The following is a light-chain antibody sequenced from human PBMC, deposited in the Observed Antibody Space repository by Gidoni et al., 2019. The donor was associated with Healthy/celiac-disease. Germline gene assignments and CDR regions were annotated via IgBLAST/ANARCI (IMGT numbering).Light chain of an antibody. CDR1: QSVSSN. Sequence: ELVMTQSPATLSVSPGERATHSCRASQSVSSNLAWYQQKPGQAPRLLIYGASTRATGIPARFSGSGSGTEFPLTISSLQSEDFAVYYCQQYNNWPQTFGQGTKVEIK. CDR3: QQYNNWPQT. V-gene: IGKV3-15*01. CDR2: GAS. J-gene: IGKJ1*01.